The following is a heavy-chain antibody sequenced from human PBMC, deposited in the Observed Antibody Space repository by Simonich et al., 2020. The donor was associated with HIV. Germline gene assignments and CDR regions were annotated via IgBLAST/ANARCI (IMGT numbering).Heavy chain of an antibody. CDR3: ATHGPGSYSSALDI. CDR1: GYTFTDYN. V-gene: IGHV1-2*06. D-gene: IGHD1-26*01. J-gene: IGHJ3*02. Sequence: QVQLVQSGAEVKKPGASVKVSCKASGYTFTDYNIHWGRQAPGQGLEWMGRVNPNSGGTDYPQKFQGRVTMTRDKSITTAYMELSRLRSDDTAFYYCATHGPGSYSSALDIWGQGTMVTVSS. CDR2: VNPNSGGT.